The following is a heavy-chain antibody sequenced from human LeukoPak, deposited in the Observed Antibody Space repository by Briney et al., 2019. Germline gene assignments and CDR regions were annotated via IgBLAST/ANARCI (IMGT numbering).Heavy chain of an antibody. CDR1: GGSISSGGYS. D-gene: IGHD6-19*01. J-gene: IGHJ6*02. V-gene: IGHV4-30-2*01. CDR2: IYHSGST. CDR3: ARGIAVAGTPYYGMDV. Sequence: PSQTLSLTCAVSGGSISSGGYSWSWIRQPPGKGLEWIGYIYHSGSTYYNPSLKSRVTISVDRSKNQFSLKLSSVTAADMAVYYCARGIAVAGTPYYGMDVWGQGTTVTVSS.